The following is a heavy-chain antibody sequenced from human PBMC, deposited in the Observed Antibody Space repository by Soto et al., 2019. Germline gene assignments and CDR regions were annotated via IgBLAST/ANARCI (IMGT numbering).Heavy chain of an antibody. CDR1: GGSTSSGGYY. Sequence: PPETLSLTCTVSGGSTSSGGYYWSWIRQHPGKGLEWIGYIYYSGSTYYNPSLKSRVTISVDTSKNQFSLKLSSVTAADTAVYYCARERDRYCSSTSCYMHYGMDVWGQGTTVTVSS. CDR3: ARERDRYCSSTSCYMHYGMDV. J-gene: IGHJ6*02. CDR2: IYYSGST. V-gene: IGHV4-31*03. D-gene: IGHD2-2*02.